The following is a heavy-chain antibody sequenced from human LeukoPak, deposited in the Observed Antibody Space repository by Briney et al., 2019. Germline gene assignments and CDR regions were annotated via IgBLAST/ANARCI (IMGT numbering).Heavy chain of an antibody. CDR2: IYYSGST. Sequence: SETLSLTCTVSGGSISSSSYYWGWIRQPPGKGLEWIGSIYYSGSTYYNPSLKSRVTISAATSKNQFSLKLSSVTAADTAVYYCARSLLYCTNGVCDYYYHYYMDVWGKGATVTVSS. V-gene: IGHV4-39*07. J-gene: IGHJ6*03. CDR1: GGSISSSSYY. D-gene: IGHD2-8*01. CDR3: ARSLLYCTNGVCDYYYHYYMDV.